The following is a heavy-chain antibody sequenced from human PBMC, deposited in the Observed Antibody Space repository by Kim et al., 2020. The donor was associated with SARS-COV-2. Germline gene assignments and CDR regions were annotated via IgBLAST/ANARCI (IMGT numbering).Heavy chain of an antibody. V-gene: IGHV4-31*03. D-gene: IGHD3-22*01. CDR2: IYYSGSI. J-gene: IGHJ4*02. CDR3: ARGQGLITMIVVVVGAFDY. Sequence: SETLSLTCTVSGGSISSGGYYWSWIRQHPGKGLEWIGYIYYSGSIYYNPSLKSRVTISVDTSKNQFSLKLSSVTAADTAVYYCARGQGLITMIVVVVGAFDYWGQGTLVTVSS. CDR1: GGSISSGGYY.